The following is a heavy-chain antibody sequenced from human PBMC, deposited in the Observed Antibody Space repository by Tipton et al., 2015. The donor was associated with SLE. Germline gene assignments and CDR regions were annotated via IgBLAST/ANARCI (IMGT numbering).Heavy chain of an antibody. CDR3: ARFWGEMATMELDY. J-gene: IGHJ4*02. Sequence: TLSLTCAVYGGSFSGYYWSWIRQPPGKGLEWIGEINHSGSTNYNPSLKSRVTISVDTSKNQFSLKLSSVTAADTAVYYCARFWGEMATMELDYWGQGTLVTVSS. V-gene: IGHV4-34*01. CDR1: GGSFSGYY. D-gene: IGHD5-24*01. CDR2: INHSGST.